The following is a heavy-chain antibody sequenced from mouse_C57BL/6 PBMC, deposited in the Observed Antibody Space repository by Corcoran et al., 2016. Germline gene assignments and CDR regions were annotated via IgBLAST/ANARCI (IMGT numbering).Heavy chain of an antibody. J-gene: IGHJ4*01. CDR3: ARLPYYEGYAMDY. D-gene: IGHD2-10*01. CDR2: INPNNGGT. Sequence: EVQLQQSGPELVKPGASVKISCKASGYTFTDYYMNWVKQSHGKSLEWIGDINPNNGGTSYNQKFKGKATLTVDKSSSTAYMELRSLTSEDSAVYYCARLPYYEGYAMDYWGQGTSVTVSS. V-gene: IGHV1-26*01. CDR1: GYTFTDYY.